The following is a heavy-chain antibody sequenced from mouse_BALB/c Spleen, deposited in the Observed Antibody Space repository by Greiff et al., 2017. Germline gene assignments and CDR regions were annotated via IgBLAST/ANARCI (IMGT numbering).Heavy chain of an antibody. CDR1: GYTFTSYW. V-gene: IGHV1-87*01. Sequence: QVQLQQSGAELARPGASVKLSCKASGYTFTSYWMQWVNQRPGQGLEWIGAIYPGDGDTRYTQKFKGKATLTADKSSSTAYMQLSSLASEDSAVYYCARKGNIYFDYWGQGTTLTVSS. CDR2: IYPGDGDT. D-gene: IGHD5-2*01. CDR3: ARKGNIYFDY. J-gene: IGHJ2*01.